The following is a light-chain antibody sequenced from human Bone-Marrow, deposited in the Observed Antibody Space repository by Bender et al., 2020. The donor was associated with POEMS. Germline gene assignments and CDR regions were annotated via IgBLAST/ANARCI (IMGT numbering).Light chain of an antibody. CDR3: WSCAGSDTWV. CDR1: GSNVGGYNY. Sequence: QSVLTQPRSVSGSPGQSVTISCTGTGSNVGGYNYVSWYQQHPGKAPRLIIYGVDKWPSGVTARFSGYKSGHMAFLPSSRLQAEDEADYYSWSCAGSDTWVFGGGPELTVL. J-gene: IGLJ3*02. V-gene: IGLV2-11*01. CDR2: GVD.